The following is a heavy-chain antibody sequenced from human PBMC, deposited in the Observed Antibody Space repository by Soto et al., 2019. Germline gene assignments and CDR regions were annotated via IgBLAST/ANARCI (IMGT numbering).Heavy chain of an antibody. V-gene: IGHV4-61*01. J-gene: IGHJ4*02. CDR3: ARECPHRMFYYFDY. CDR2: IYYSGST. CDR1: GGSVSSGSYY. D-gene: IGHD2-2*01. Sequence: SETLSLTCTVSGGSVSSGSYYWSWIRQPPGKGLGWIGYIYYSGSTNYNPSLKSRVTISVDTSKNQFSLKLSSVTAADTAVYYCARECPHRMFYYFDYWGQGTLVTSPQ.